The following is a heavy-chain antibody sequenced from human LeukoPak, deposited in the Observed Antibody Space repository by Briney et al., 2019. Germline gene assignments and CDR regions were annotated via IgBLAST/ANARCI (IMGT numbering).Heavy chain of an antibody. CDR2: ISWNGARI. Sequence: GGSLRLSCAASGFTFAEYTMHWVRQAPGKGLEWVSLISWNGARILYGDSVKGRFTISRDNSKNSLYLQMNSLRTEDTALYYCVKDLVAASENVRGWYPMDYWGQGTLVTVSS. CDR3: VKDLVAASENVRGWYPMDY. D-gene: IGHD6-19*01. V-gene: IGHV3-43*01. J-gene: IGHJ4*02. CDR1: GFTFAEYT.